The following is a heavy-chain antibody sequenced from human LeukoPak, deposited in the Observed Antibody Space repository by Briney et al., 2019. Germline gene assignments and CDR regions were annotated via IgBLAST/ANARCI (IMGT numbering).Heavy chain of an antibody. V-gene: IGHV4-4*02. CDR1: GVSISSSNW. CDR3: ARGVYNWNVNWFDP. J-gene: IGHJ5*02. CDR2: IYHSGST. Sequence: SETLSLTCAVSGVSISSSNWWHWVRQPPGKGLEWIGEIYHSGSTNYNPSLKSRVTISVDKSKNQFSLKLSSVTAADTAVYYCARGVYNWNVNWFDPWGQGTLVTVSS. D-gene: IGHD1-20*01.